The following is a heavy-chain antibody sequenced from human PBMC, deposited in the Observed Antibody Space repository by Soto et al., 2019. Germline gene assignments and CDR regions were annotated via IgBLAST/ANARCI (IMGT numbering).Heavy chain of an antibody. J-gene: IGHJ6*02. CDR2: ISSSSSTI. V-gene: IGHV3-48*02. CDR3: ARPSGYYDTSGYYGAFYYYGMDV. Sequence: EVQLVESGGMLVQPRGSLRLSCAASGFTFSDYDRIWVGQAPGKGLEGISYISSSSSTIYYADSVKGRFTISRDNAENSLFLQMNSLRDEDTTVYYCARPSGYYDTSGYYGAFYYYGMDVWGQGTTVTVSS. CDR1: GFTFSDYD. D-gene: IGHD3-22*01.